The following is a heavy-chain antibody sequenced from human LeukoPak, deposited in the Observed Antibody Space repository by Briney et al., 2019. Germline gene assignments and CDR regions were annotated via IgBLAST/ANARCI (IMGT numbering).Heavy chain of an antibody. CDR3: AKGGDVRSPFDY. CDR1: GFTFSSYG. V-gene: IGHV3-30*02. Sequence: GGSLRLSCAASGFTFSSYGMHWVRQAPGKGLEWGTFIRYDGSNRYYADSVKGRFTISRDNSKNTLYLQMNSLRAEDTAVYYCAKGGDVRSPFDYWGQGTLVTVSS. D-gene: IGHD2-21*01. CDR2: IRYDGSNR. J-gene: IGHJ4*02.